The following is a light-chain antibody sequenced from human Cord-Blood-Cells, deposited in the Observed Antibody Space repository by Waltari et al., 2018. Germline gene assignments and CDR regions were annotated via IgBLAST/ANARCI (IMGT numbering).Light chain of an antibody. Sequence: QSVLTQPPSASGTPGQRVTISCSGSSSNIGSNTVHWYQQLPGTAPKLLIYSNNQRPSGVPDRCSGSKSGTSASLAISGLQSEDEADYYCAAWDDSLNWVFGGGTKLTVL. CDR1: SSNIGSNT. V-gene: IGLV1-44*01. CDR2: SNN. J-gene: IGLJ3*02. CDR3: AAWDDSLNWV.